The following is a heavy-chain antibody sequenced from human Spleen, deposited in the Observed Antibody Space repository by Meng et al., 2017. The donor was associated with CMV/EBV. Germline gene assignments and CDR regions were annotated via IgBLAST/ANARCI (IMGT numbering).Heavy chain of an antibody. CDR1: VASVDGGSYY. V-gene: IGHV4-61*01. Sequence: QMKLPGLGRGRVRPSQTLSLTCSISVASVDGGSYYWHWIRQAPGTRLEWIENIYYTGSTTYNPSLNSRVTITIDISENQFSLYVTSVAAAATAVYDCATYLEFWGQGTLVTVSS. CDR3: ATYLEF. CDR2: IYYTGST. J-gene: IGHJ4*02.